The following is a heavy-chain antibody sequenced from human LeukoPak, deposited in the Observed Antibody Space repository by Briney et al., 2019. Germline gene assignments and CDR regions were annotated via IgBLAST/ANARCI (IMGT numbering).Heavy chain of an antibody. J-gene: IGHJ4*02. D-gene: IGHD3-22*01. V-gene: IGHV4-61*02. CDR3: ARDYYDTSVYLGH. Sequence: SETLSLTCTVSSGSITSGDSYWSWIRQPAGKSLEWLGRISSSGSATYNPSLKSRVIISIDTSKSQFSLKLSSVTAADTAVYYCARDYYDTSVYLGHWGQGTLVTVSS. CDR2: ISSSGSA. CDR1: SGSITSGDSY.